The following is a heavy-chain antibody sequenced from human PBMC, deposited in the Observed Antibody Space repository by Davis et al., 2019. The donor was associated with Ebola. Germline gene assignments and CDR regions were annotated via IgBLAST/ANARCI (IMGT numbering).Heavy chain of an antibody. CDR2: IWYDGSNK. J-gene: IGHJ2*01. D-gene: IGHD6-19*01. V-gene: IGHV3-33*01. Sequence: GESLKISCAASGFTFSSYGMHWVRQAPGKGLGWVAVIWYDGSNKYYADSVKGRFTISRDNSKNTLYLQMNSLRAEDTAVYYCARDSRFAGGWSNWYFDLWGRGTLVTVSS. CDR1: GFTFSSYG. CDR3: ARDSRFAGGWSNWYFDL.